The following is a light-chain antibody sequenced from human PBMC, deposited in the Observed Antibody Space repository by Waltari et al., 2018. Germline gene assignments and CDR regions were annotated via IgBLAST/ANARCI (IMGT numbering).Light chain of an antibody. J-gene: IGKJ3*01. CDR2: SAS. V-gene: IGKV3-15*01. Sequence: ERVMTQSPVILSVSPGERATLSCTASQSINNNLAWYPQKPGQPPRLLIYSASTRATCIPARFSGSGSGTQFTLTISSLQSEDFAVYFCQQYNAWPLTFGPGTKVHIK. CDR3: QQYNAWPLT. CDR1: QSINNN.